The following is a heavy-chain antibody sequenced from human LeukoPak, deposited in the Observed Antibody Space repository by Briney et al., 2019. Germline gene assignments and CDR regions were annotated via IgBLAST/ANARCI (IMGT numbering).Heavy chain of an antibody. J-gene: IGHJ4*02. CDR3: ARAGTVTRYSSGNYFDY. Sequence: PSQTLSLTCTVSGGSISSGDYYWSWIRQPAGKGLEWIGRIYTSGSTNYNPSLKSRVTISVDTSKNQFSLKLSSVTAADTAVYYCARAGTVTRYSSGNYFDYWGQGTLVTVSS. V-gene: IGHV4-61*02. D-gene: IGHD6-19*01. CDR2: IYTSGST. CDR1: GGSISSGDYY.